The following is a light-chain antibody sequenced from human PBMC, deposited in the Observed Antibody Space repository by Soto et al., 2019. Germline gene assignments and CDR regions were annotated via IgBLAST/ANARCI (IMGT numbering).Light chain of an antibody. J-gene: IGKJ1*01. CDR2: VAS. V-gene: IGKV1-39*01. Sequence: MTQSPATLSVSPGERATLSCRASQSISSYLNWYQQKPGKAPKLLIYVASSLQSGVPSRFSGSGAGTDFTLTISSLQPDDFAAYYCQQSYSTPWTFGQGTKVEVK. CDR1: QSISSY. CDR3: QQSYSTPWT.